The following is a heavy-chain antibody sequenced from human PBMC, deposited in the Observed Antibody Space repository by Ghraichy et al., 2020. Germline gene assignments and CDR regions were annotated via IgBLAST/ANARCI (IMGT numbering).Heavy chain of an antibody. J-gene: IGHJ6*02. V-gene: IGHV3-30*02. CDR2: IRYDGSNK. Sequence: GGSLRLSCAASGFTFSSYGMHWVRQAPGKGLEWVAFIRYDGSNKYYADSVKGRFTISRDNSKNTLYLQMNSLRAEDTAVYYCAVSSTAYYYYGMDVWGQGTTVTVSS. D-gene: IGHD2/OR15-2a*01. CDR3: AVSSTAYYYYGMDV. CDR1: GFTFSSYG.